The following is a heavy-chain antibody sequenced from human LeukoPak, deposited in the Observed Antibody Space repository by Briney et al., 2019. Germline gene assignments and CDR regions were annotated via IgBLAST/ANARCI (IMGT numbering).Heavy chain of an antibody. CDR3: TTELGYCSSTNCATPFDY. D-gene: IGHD2-2*01. CDR1: GFTFNNAW. V-gene: IGHV3-15*01. J-gene: IGHJ4*02. Sequence: GGSLRLSCVVSGFTFNNAWMSWVRQAPGKGLEWVGRIKSKTDGATTDYAAPVKGRFTISRDDSKNTLFLVMNSLKTEDTAVYYCTTELGYCSSTNCATPFDYWGQGTPVTVSS. CDR2: IKSKTDGATT.